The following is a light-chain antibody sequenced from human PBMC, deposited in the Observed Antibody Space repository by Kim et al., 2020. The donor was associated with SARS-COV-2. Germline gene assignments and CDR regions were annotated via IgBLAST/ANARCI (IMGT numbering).Light chain of an antibody. J-gene: IGKJ1*01. V-gene: IGKV1-5*01. CDR1: QSISIW. CDR3: QLYNTYSGT. CDR2: DAS. Sequence: ATVGDRVTITCRASQSISIWLAWYQQKPGKAPKLLIYDASNLKSGVPSRFSASGSGTEFTLTISSLQPYDFASYYCQLYNTYSGTFGQGTKVDIK.